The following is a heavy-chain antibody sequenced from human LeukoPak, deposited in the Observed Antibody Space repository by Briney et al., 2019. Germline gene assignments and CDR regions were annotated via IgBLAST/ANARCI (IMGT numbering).Heavy chain of an antibody. D-gene: IGHD3-10*01. CDR1: GXTFSNYW. CDR2: IKQDGSEK. V-gene: IGHV3-7*05. Sequence: PGGSLRLSCAASGXTFSNYWVSWVRQAPGKGLEWVANIKQDGSEKYYVDSVKGRFTISRDNAKNSLYLQMNSLRAEDTAVYYCARDPLSMVRGTNYYYGMDVWGQGTTVTVSS. J-gene: IGHJ6*02. CDR3: ARDPLSMVRGTNYYYGMDV.